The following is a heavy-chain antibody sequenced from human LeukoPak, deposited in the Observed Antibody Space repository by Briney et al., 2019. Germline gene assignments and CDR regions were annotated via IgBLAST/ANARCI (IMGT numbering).Heavy chain of an antibody. CDR1: GYSISSGYY. CDR2: IYHTGET. J-gene: IGHJ4*02. Sequence: PSETLSLTCTVAGYSISSGYYWGWLRQSPGKGLEWIASIYHTGETHYHPSLKGRVSISVDTSNNQFSLRSTSATAADTAMYYRSEGRFGELLFDIWGQGTLVTVSS. V-gene: IGHV4-38-2*02. D-gene: IGHD3-10*01. CDR3: SEGRFGELLFDI.